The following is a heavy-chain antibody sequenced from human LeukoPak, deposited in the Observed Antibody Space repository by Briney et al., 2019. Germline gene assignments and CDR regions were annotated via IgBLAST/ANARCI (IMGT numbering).Heavy chain of an antibody. CDR2: ISGSGGST. CDR1: GFTFSSYA. CDR3: AKDNRYNWNYVHYY. J-gene: IGHJ4*02. D-gene: IGHD1-7*01. Sequence: GGSLRLSCAASGFTFSSYAMSWVRQAPGKGLEWVSAISGSGGSTYYADSVKGRFTISRDNSKNTLYLQMNSLRAKDTAVYYCAKDNRYNWNYVHYYWGRGTLVTVSS. V-gene: IGHV3-23*01.